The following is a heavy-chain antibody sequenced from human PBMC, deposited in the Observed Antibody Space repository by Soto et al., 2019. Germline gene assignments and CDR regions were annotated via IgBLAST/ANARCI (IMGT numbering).Heavy chain of an antibody. J-gene: IGHJ5*02. Sequence: SETLSLTCAVYGGSFSGYYWSWIRQPPGKGLEWIGEINHSGSTNYNPSLKSRVTTSVDTSKNQFSLRLSSVTAADTAVYYCARGHVMIVVVPAAINWFDPWGQGTLVTVYS. D-gene: IGHD2-2*01. V-gene: IGHV4-34*01. CDR3: ARGHVMIVVVPAAINWFDP. CDR2: INHSGST. CDR1: GGSFSGYY.